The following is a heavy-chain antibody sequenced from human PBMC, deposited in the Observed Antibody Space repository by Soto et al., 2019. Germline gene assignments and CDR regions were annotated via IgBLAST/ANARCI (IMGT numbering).Heavy chain of an antibody. CDR3: ARRMPIDSYPFDY. CDR2: IYSTGST. CDR1: GGSISSGDYF. Sequence: SETLSLTCTVSGGSISSGDYFWSWIRQPPGKGLVWIGYIYSTGSTYYNPSLKSRVTISVDTSKNQFSLKLNSVTAADTAVYYRARRMPIDSYPFDYWGQGSLVTVSS. V-gene: IGHV4-30-4*01. D-gene: IGHD2-2*01. J-gene: IGHJ4*02.